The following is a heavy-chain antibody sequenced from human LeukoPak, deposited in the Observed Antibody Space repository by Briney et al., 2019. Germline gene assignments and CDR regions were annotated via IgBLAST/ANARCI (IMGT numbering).Heavy chain of an antibody. CDR3: VKDNEAGGSPFDR. CDR1: GFILRSHA. D-gene: IGHD1-1*01. J-gene: IGHJ4*02. Sequence: GGSLRLSCSASGFILRSHAMHWVRQAPGKGLEYVSRINDNGGSTYYADSVKGRFTISRDNSKNTLYLQMSSLRAVDTAVYYCVKDNEAGGSPFDRWGQGTLVTVSS. CDR2: INDNGGST. V-gene: IGHV3-64D*06.